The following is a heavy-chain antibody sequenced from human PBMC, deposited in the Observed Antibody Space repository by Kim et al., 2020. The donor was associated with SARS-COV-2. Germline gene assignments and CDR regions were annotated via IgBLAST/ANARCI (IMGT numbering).Heavy chain of an antibody. CDR1: GGSFSGYY. CDR2: INHSGST. V-gene: IGHV4-34*01. J-gene: IGHJ3*02. D-gene: IGHD5-12*01. CDR3: ARSWPSRRDAFDI. Sequence: SETLSLTCAVYGGSFSGYYWSWIRQPPGKGLEWIGEINHSGSTNYNPSLKSRVTISVDTSKNQFSLKLSSVTAADTAVYYCARSWPSRRDAFDIWGQGT.